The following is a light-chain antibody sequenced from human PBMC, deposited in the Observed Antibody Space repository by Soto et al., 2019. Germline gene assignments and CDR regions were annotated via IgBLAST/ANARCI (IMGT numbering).Light chain of an antibody. CDR3: SSYSISTAYL. Sequence: QSVMTEPASVSGSPEKSITISCTGTSSDVGGYDYVSWYQLHPGKAPKLMVFEVSNRPSGVSYRFPGSKSGNTASLTISGLQAEDEADYFCSSYSISTAYLFGTGTKVTVL. CDR2: EVS. V-gene: IGLV2-14*01. J-gene: IGLJ1*01. CDR1: SSDVGGYDY.